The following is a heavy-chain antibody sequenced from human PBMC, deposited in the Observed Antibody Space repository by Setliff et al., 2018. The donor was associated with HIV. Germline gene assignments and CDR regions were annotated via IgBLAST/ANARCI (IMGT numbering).Heavy chain of an antibody. CDR3: ASWHGGQEAFEI. CDR1: GVSITSCY. Sequence: SETLSLTCTVSGVSITSCYWSWIRQTPGKGLEWIGYIYYIGSVIYNYSFESRVTMTLDMSKSQFSLSLRSLTAADTAVYYCASWHGGQEAFEILGQGTKLTVSS. D-gene: IGHD3-16*01. CDR2: IYYIGSV. J-gene: IGHJ3*02. V-gene: IGHV4-59*01.